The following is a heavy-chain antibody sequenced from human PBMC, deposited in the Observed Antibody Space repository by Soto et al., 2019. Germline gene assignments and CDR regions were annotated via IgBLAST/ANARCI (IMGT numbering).Heavy chain of an antibody. Sequence: SETLSLTCTVSGGSSSSSSYYWGWSRQPPGKGVEWIGSIYYSGSTCYNPSLKSRVTISVDTSNSQFSLKLSSVTAADTAVYYCANSDAMVSGYFDYSGQGPLVNVSS. J-gene: IGHJ4*02. CDR1: GGSSSSSSYY. V-gene: IGHV4-39*01. D-gene: IGHD5-18*01. CDR3: ANSDAMVSGYFDY. CDR2: IYYSGST.